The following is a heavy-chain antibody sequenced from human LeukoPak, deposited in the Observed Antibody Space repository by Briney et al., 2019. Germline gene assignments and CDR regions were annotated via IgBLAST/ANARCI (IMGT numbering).Heavy chain of an antibody. Sequence: ASVKVSCKASGYTFTGYYMHWVRQAPGQGLEWMGWINPNSGGTNYAKKFQGRVTMTRDTSISTAYMEVSRVRSDDTAVYYCAKEGGAITDYYYYAMDVWGQGTTVTVSS. V-gene: IGHV1-2*02. D-gene: IGHD2-21*01. CDR3: AKEGGAITDYYYYAMDV. CDR1: GYTFTGYY. J-gene: IGHJ6*02. CDR2: INPNSGGT.